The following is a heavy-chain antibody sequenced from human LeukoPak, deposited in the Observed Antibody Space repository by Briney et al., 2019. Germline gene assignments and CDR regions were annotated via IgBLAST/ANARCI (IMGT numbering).Heavy chain of an antibody. V-gene: IGHV4-59*06. D-gene: IGHD3-9*01. CDR3: ASFHWRGMDV. Sequence: SETLSLTCTVSGGSITSDHWNWIRQPPGKGLEWIGYIYYSGSTYYNPSLKSRVTISVDTSKNQFSLKLSSVTAADTAVYYCASFHWRGMDVWGQGTTVTVSS. CDR2: IYYSGST. CDR1: GGSITSDH. J-gene: IGHJ6*02.